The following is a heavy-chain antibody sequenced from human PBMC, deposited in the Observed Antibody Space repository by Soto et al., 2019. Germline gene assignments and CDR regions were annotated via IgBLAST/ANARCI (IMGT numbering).Heavy chain of an antibody. CDR2: IYDSETT. CDR3: AMENFEVIIHDAFDL. CDR1: GDSVSSGCYY. Sequence: QVQLQESGPGLVMPSQTLSLTCTVSGDSVSSGCYYWNWIRQHPGRGLEWLGYIYDSETTYYNPSLESRLSISLDASKNQFSLKMPSVTPADTAVYYCAMENFEVIIHDAFDLWGQGTMVTVSS. V-gene: IGHV4-31*03. J-gene: IGHJ3*01. D-gene: IGHD3-9*01.